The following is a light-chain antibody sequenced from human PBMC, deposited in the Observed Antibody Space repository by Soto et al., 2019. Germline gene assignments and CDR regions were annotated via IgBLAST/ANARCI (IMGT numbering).Light chain of an antibody. V-gene: IGKV3-11*01. CDR2: DAS. CDR1: QSVSRY. Sequence: EIVLTQSPATLSLSPGERSTLSCRASQSVSRYLACYQQKPGQAPRHLIYDASNRANGIPARFSGSGSGTDFSLTISSREPEDFAVYFCQQHSNWTPVTFGQGTRLEIK. J-gene: IGKJ5*01. CDR3: QQHSNWTPVT.